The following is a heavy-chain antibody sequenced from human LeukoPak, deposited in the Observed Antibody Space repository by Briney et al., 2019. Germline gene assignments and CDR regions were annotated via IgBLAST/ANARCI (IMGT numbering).Heavy chain of an antibody. CDR3: ARDSSGYCYRPWYFDL. CDR1: GFTFSSYW. CDR2: IKQDGSEK. D-gene: IGHD3-22*01. V-gene: IGHV3-7*01. J-gene: IGHJ2*01. Sequence: PGGSLRLSCAASGFTFSSYWMSWVRQAPGKGLEWVANIKQDGSEKYYVDSVKGRFTISRDNAKNSLYLQMNSLRAEDTAVYYCARDSSGYCYRPWYFDLWGRGTLVTVSS.